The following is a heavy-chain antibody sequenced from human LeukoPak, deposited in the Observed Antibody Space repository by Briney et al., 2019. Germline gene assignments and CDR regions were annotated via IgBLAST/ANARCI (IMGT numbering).Heavy chain of an antibody. CDR2: IKQDGSEK. J-gene: IGHJ3*02. CDR1: GFTFSSYW. CDR3: ARVKGWGITMIVVDDAFDI. V-gene: IGHV3-7*01. D-gene: IGHD3-22*01. Sequence: PGGSLRLSCAASGFTFSSYWMSWVRQAPGKGLEWVANIKQDGSEKYYVDSVKGRFTISRDNAKNSLYLQMNSLRAEDTAVYYCARVKGWGITMIVVDDAFDIWGQGTMVTVSS.